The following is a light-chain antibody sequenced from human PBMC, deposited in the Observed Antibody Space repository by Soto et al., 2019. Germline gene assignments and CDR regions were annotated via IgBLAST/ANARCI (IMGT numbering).Light chain of an antibody. J-gene: IGLJ3*02. CDR1: SSDIGSNNY. CDR2: EVS. CDR3: SSYTTTTRL. V-gene: IGLV2-14*01. Sequence: QSALTQPASVSGSPGQSITISCTGTSSDIGSNNYVSWFQQRPGKAPTLIIYEVSNRPSGVSTHFSGSNSGNTASLTISGLLPEDEAESYCSSYTTTTRLFGGGTKVTVL.